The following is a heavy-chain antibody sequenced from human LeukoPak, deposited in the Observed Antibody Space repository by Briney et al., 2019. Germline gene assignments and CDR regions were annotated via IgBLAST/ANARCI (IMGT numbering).Heavy chain of an antibody. D-gene: IGHD2/OR15-2a*01. J-gene: IGHJ4*02. Sequence: PGGSLRLSCAASGFTFSNYAMNWVRQAPGKGLEWVSSFSASDGGTYYADSVKGRFTISRDNSKNTLYLQMNSLRVEDTAVYYCRYFLPHFDYWGQGTLVTVSS. CDR3: RYFLPHFDY. CDR2: FSASDGGT. CDR1: GFTFSNYA. V-gene: IGHV3-23*01.